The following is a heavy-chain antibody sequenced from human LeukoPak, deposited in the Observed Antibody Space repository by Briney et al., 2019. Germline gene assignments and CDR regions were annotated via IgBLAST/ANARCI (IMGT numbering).Heavy chain of an antibody. Sequence: GEFLKISCKGSGYSFTTYWLAWVRQMPGKGLEWMGIICPADSDTIYSPSFQGQVTISADKSISTAYLQWSSLKASDTAMYYCAAALGIGYYSGVDVWGQGTTVTVSS. D-gene: IGHD3-16*01. J-gene: IGHJ6*02. CDR2: ICPADSDT. CDR1: GYSFTTYW. V-gene: IGHV5-51*01. CDR3: AAALGIGYYSGVDV.